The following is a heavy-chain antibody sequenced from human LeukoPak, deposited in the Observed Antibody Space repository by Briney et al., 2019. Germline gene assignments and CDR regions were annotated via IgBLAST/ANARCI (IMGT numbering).Heavy chain of an antibody. V-gene: IGHV1-24*01. CDR1: GYTLTELS. D-gene: IGHD3-22*01. CDR2: FDPEDGET. CDR3: ATNYYDSSGYYFGFLVY. J-gene: IGHJ4*02. Sequence: ASVKVSCKVSGYTLTELSMHWVRQAPGKGLEWMGGFDPEDGETIYAQKFQGRVTMTEGTSTDTAYMELSSLRSEDTAVYYCATNYYDSSGYYFGFLVYWGQGTLVTVSS.